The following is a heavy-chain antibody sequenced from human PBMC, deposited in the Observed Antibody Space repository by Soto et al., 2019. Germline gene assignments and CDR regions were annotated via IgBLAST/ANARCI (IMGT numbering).Heavy chain of an antibody. CDR1: GFTFSSYW. CDR2: IKPDGSEK. D-gene: IGHD3-22*01. V-gene: IGHV3-7*04. CDR3: ARGDYYDTTGPFSDAFDI. J-gene: IGHJ3*02. Sequence: PGGSLRLSCAASGFTFSSYWMSWVRQAPGKGLEWVANIKPDGSEKWYVDSVKGRFTISRDNAKNSLYLQMNSLRAEDTAVYHCARGDYYDTTGPFSDAFDIWGQGTMVTVSS.